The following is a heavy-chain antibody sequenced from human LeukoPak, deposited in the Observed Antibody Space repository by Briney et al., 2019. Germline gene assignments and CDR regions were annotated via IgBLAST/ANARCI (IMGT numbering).Heavy chain of an antibody. CDR3: ARGWLAESTVVTPYNY. J-gene: IGHJ4*02. D-gene: IGHD4-23*01. Sequence: SVKVSCKASGGTFSSYAISWVRQAPGQGLEWMGGIIPIFGTANYAQKFQGRVTISAVESMSTAYMQLSSLRSVDTAVYYCARGWLAESTVVTPYNYWGQGTLVTVSS. V-gene: IGHV1-69*13. CDR1: GGTFSSYA. CDR2: IIPIFGTA.